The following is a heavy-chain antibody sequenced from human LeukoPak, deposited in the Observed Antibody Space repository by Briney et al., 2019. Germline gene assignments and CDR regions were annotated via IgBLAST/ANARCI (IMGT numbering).Heavy chain of an antibody. J-gene: IGHJ5*02. CDR3: ARGFGSSGGWFDP. CDR2: ISSSSSTI. Sequence: GGSLRLSCAASGFTFSSYSMNWVRQAPGKGLEWVSYISSSSSTIYYADSVKGRFTISRDNAKNSLYLQMNSLRAEDTAVYYCARGFGSSGGWFDPWGQGTLVTVSS. V-gene: IGHV3-48*01. CDR1: GFTFSSYS. D-gene: IGHD6-13*01.